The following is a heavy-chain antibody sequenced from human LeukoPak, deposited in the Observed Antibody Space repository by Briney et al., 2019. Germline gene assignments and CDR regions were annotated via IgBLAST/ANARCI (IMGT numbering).Heavy chain of an antibody. CDR3: SRENGAFSPFGY. V-gene: IGHV4-4*02. D-gene: IGHD2-8*01. J-gene: IGHJ4*02. CDR1: GVSISNTNW. CDR2: MSLTGLT. Sequence: VQPSGPLSLTCDVSGVSISNTNWWGWVRQPPGQGLEWIVEMSLTGLTHYNPSLESRVTVSLDKSKNQLSLNLTSVTAADTAVYYCSRENGAFSPFGYWGQGTLVTVFS.